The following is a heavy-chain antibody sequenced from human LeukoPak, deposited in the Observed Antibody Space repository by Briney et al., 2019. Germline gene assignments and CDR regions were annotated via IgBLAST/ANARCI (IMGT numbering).Heavy chain of an antibody. CDR3: ATTVATIAGMDH. Sequence: GGSLTLSCAAPGFTFSNAWVTWVRQAPGKGLEWVGRIKSIASGATIDNAAPVRGRFTVSRDDSKNMVYLRMNSLKTEDTAVYYCATTVATIAGMDHWGQGALVTVSS. D-gene: IGHD5-24*01. CDR2: IKSIASGATI. CDR1: GFTFSNAW. J-gene: IGHJ4*02. V-gene: IGHV3-15*01.